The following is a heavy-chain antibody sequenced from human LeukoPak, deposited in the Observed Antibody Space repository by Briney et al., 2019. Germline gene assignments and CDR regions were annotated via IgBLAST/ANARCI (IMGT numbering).Heavy chain of an antibody. CDR3: ARDSYIVEMATIRVKQSYYYYYMDV. V-gene: IGHV4-61*02. D-gene: IGHD5-24*01. J-gene: IGHJ6*03. Sequence: PSETLSLTCTVSGGSISSGSDYWSWIRQPGGKGREWIGRIYTSGSTNYNPSLQSRVTISVDTSKNQCSLKLRSVTAADTAVYYCARDSYIVEMATIRVKQSYYYYYMDVWGKGTTVTVSS. CDR1: GGSISSGSDY. CDR2: IYTSGST.